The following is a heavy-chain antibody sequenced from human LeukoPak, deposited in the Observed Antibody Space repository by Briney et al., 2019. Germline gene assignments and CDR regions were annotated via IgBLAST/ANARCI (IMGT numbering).Heavy chain of an antibody. CDR1: GGSISSGGYY. V-gene: IGHV4-31*03. J-gene: IGHJ4*02. CDR2: IYYSGST. CDR3: ARDYVLRGYFDY. D-gene: IGHD3-3*01. Sequence: PSETLSLTCTVSGGSISSGGYYWSWICQHPGKGLEWIGYIYYSGSTYYDPSLKSRVTISVDTSKNQFSLKLSSVTAADTAVYYCARDYVLRGYFDYWGQGTLVTVSS.